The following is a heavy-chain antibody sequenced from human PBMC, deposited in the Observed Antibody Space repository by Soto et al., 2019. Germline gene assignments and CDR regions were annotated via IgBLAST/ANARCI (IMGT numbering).Heavy chain of an antibody. CDR2: IYASGST. Sequence: LRLSCAASGFTVSHNYMSWVRQAPGRGLEWVSVIYASGSTYYADSVKGRFTICSDDSKNTVYLQMNSLRAEYTAVYYSARGITGMTFDYWGQGTLVTVSS. V-gene: IGHV3-53*01. J-gene: IGHJ4*02. CDR1: GFTVSHNY. D-gene: IGHD1-20*01. CDR3: ARGITGMTFDY.